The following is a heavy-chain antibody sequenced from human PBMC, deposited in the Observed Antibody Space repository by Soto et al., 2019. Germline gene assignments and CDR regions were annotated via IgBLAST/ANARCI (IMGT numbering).Heavy chain of an antibody. CDR1: GYSIGTGYY. J-gene: IGHJ4*02. V-gene: IGHV4-38-2*02. D-gene: IGHD3-9*01. Sequence: PSETLSLTCAVSGYSIGTGYYWGWVRQPPGKGLEWIGTIYHSGNTYSNPSLRSRITMSVDTSKNQFSLKLTSVTAVDTAVYYCAGDLNNAWFFHWGQGALVTVSS. CDR3: AGDLNNAWFFH. CDR2: IYHSGNT.